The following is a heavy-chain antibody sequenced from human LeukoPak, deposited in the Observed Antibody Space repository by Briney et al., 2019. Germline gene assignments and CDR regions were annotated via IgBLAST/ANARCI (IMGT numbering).Heavy chain of an antibody. CDR1: GYTFTSYG. J-gene: IGHJ4*02. CDR2: ISSYNGNT. D-gene: IGHD1-26*01. Sequence: ASVTVSCKASGYTFTSYGICWVRQAPGQGLEWMGWISSYNGNTNYAQKFQGRVTMTTDKSTSTAYMDLKSLRSDDTAVYYCARLIVGASLVDYWGQGTLVTVSS. CDR3: ARLIVGASLVDY. V-gene: IGHV1-18*01.